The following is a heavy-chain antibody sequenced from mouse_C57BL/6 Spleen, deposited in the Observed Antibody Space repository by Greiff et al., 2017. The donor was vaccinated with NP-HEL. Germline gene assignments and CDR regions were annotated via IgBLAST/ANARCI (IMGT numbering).Heavy chain of an antibody. CDR3: AREGGQLRPNYYAMDY. V-gene: IGHV1-81*01. J-gene: IGHJ4*01. D-gene: IGHD3-2*02. CDR1: GYTFTSYG. Sequence: QVHVKQSGAELARPGASVKLSCKASGYTFTSYGISWVKQRTGQGLEWIGEIYPRSGNTYYNEKFKGKATLTADKSSSTAYMELRSLTSEDSAVYFCAREGGQLRPNYYAMDYWGQGTSVTVSS. CDR2: IYPRSGNT.